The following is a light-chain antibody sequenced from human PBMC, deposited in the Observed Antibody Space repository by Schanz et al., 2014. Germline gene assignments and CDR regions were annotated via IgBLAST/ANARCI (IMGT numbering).Light chain of an antibody. CDR3: AAWDDRLNGWV. CDR2: FND. V-gene: IGLV1-44*01. J-gene: IGLJ3*02. Sequence: QSVLTQPPSASGTPGQSVSISCSGSSSNIGRNPVNWYQQLPGTAPKVLIYFNDQRPSGVPDRFSGSKSGTSASLAISGLRSEDEADYYCAAWDDRLNGWVFGGGTKLTVL. CDR1: SSNIGRNP.